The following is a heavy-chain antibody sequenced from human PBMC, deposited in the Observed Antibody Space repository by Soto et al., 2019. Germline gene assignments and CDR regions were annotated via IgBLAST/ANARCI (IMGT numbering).Heavy chain of an antibody. CDR1: GFAFSTYA. J-gene: IGHJ4*02. CDR3: ARARGSYSNNWYTGDH. V-gene: IGHV3-30*04. D-gene: IGHD6-13*01. Sequence: GGSLRLSCAASGFAFSTYAMHWVRQAPGKGLEWVAAIWFDGSYKYYADSVKGRFTISRDDSKNTLFVQMNSLRAEETAVYYCARARGSYSNNWYTGDHWGQGTLVTVSS. CDR2: IWFDGSYK.